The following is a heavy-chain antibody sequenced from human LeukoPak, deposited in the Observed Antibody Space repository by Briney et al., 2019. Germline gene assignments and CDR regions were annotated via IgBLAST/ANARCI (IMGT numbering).Heavy chain of an antibody. V-gene: IGHV1-69*06. CDR1: GGTFSSYA. D-gene: IGHD6-19*01. CDR2: IIPIFGTA. CDR3: ARTNSSGDAFDI. Sequence: GSSVKVSCKASGGTFSSYAISWVRQAPGQGLEWMGGIIPIFGTANYAQKFQGRVTITADKSTSTAYMELSSLRSEDTAVYYCARTNSSGDAFDIWGQGTMVTVSS. J-gene: IGHJ3*02.